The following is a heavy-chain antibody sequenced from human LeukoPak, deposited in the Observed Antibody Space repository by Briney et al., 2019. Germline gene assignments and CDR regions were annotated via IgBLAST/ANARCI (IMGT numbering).Heavy chain of an antibody. V-gene: IGHV1-18*01. J-gene: IGHJ6*03. CDR3: ARAPPSGYNYYYYYMDV. Sequence: ASVKVSCKASGYTFTSYGISWVRQAPGQGLEWMGWISAYNGNTNYAQKLQGRVTMTTDTSTSTAYMELRSLRSDDTAVYYCARAPPSGYNYYYYYMDVWGKGTTVTVSS. CDR1: GYTFTSYG. D-gene: IGHD3-3*01. CDR2: ISAYNGNT.